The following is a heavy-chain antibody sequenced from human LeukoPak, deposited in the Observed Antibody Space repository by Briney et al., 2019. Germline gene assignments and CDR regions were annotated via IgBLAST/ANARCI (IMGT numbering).Heavy chain of an antibody. CDR3: ASPYYDSSGYDGY. D-gene: IGHD3-22*01. CDR1: GDSISSRNYY. CDR2: IYYSGST. J-gene: IGHJ4*02. Sequence: SETLSLTCTVSGDSISSRNYYWGWIRQPPWKGLEWIGSIYYSGSTYYNPSLKSRVTISIDTSKNQFSLKLRSVTAADTAVYYCASPYYDSSGYDGYWGQGTLVTVSS. V-gene: IGHV4-39*01.